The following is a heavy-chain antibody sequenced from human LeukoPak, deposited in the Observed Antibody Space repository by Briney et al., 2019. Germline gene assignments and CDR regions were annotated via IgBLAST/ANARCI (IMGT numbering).Heavy chain of an antibody. CDR3: ARLNGDY. Sequence: SETLSLTCTVSGGSISSYYWSWIRQPPGKGLEWIGYIYYSGGTNYNPSLNSRVTISLDTSKNQFSLKLTSVTAADTAVYYCARLNGDYWGQGTLVTVSS. CDR1: GGSISSYY. CDR2: IYYSGGT. V-gene: IGHV4-59*08. J-gene: IGHJ4*02.